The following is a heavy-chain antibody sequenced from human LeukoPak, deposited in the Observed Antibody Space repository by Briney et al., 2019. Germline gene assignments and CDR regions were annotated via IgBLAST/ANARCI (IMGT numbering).Heavy chain of an antibody. V-gene: IGHV3-30-3*01. Sequence: GGSLRLSCAASGFTFSSYAMHWVRQAPGKGLEWVAGISYDGSNKYYADSVKGRFTISRDNAKNSLYLQMNSLSAEDAAVYYCARSTGIAAAGTSFVYWGQGTLVTVSS. D-gene: IGHD6-13*01. J-gene: IGHJ4*02. CDR2: ISYDGSNK. CDR1: GFTFSSYA. CDR3: ARSTGIAAAGTSFVY.